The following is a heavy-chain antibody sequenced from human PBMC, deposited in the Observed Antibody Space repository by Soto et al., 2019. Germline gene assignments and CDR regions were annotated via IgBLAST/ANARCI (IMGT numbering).Heavy chain of an antibody. V-gene: IGHV4-59*01. CDR1: GGSISSYY. D-gene: IGHD5-18*01. CDR2: IYYSGST. CDR3: ARGPRGYSYARWFDP. J-gene: IGHJ5*02. Sequence: PSETLSLSCTVSGGSISSYYWSWIRQPPGKGLEWIGYIYYSGSTNYNPSLKSRVTISVDTSKNQFSLKLSSVTAADTAVYYCARGPRGYSYARWFDPWGQGTLVTVS.